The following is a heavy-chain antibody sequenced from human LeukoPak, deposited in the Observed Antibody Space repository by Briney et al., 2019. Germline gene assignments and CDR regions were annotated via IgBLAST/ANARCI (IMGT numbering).Heavy chain of an antibody. CDR1: GFTFSIYA. J-gene: IGHJ4*02. V-gene: IGHV3-48*03. CDR3: ARGYDYVWGSHFNF. D-gene: IGHD3-16*01. Sequence: GGSLRLSCAASGFTFSIYAMNWVRQAPGKGLEWVSYISSSGSTIYYADSVKGRFTISRDNAKNSLYLQMNSLRAEDTAVYYCARGYDYVWGSHFNFWGQGILVTVSS. CDR2: ISSSGSTI.